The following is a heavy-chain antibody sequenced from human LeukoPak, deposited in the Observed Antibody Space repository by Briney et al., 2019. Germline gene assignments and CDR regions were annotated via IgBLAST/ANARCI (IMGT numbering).Heavy chain of an antibody. CDR3: ASRKVLRYFDRLPTGDYFDY. Sequence: ASVKVSRKASGYTFTSYDMNWVRRAPGQRLEWMGWISAANGDTKYSQKFQGRVTITRDTSASTLSMELSSLRSEDTAVYYCASRKVLRYFDRLPTGDYFDYWGQGTLVTVSS. CDR2: ISAANGDT. D-gene: IGHD3-9*01. CDR1: GYTFTSYD. V-gene: IGHV1-3*01. J-gene: IGHJ4*02.